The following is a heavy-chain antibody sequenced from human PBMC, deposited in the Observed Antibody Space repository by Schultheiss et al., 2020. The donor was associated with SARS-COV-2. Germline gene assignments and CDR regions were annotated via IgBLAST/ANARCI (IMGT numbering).Heavy chain of an antibody. D-gene: IGHD2-15*01. J-gene: IGHJ4*02. CDR2: IYYSGST. V-gene: IGHV4-31*11. CDR3: ARVLLTPGGRYFDY. CDR1: GGSISSSNW. Sequence: SETLSLTCAVSGGSISSSNWWSWVRQHPGKGLEWIGYIYYSGSTYYNPSLKSRVTISVDTSKNQFSLKLSSVTAADTAVYYCARVLLTPGGRYFDYWGQGTLVTVSS.